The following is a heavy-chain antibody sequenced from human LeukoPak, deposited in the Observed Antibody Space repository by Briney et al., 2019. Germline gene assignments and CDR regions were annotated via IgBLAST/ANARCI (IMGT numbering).Heavy chain of an antibody. CDR1: GGSISSSSYY. CDR2: IYYSGST. V-gene: IGHV4-39*07. CDR3: ARDRLDSGYDYRLYYYYYMDV. J-gene: IGHJ6*03. D-gene: IGHD5-12*01. Sequence: PSETLSLTCTVSGGSISSSSYYWGWIRQPPGKGLEWIGSIYYSGSTNYNPSLKSRVTISVDTSKNQFSLKLSSVTAADTAVYYCARDRLDSGYDYRLYYYYYMDVWGKGTTVTISS.